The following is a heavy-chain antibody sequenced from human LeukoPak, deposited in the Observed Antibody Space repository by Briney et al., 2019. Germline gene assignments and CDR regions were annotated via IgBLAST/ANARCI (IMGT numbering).Heavy chain of an antibody. D-gene: IGHD2-15*01. V-gene: IGHV1-24*01. Sequence: ASVKVSCKVSGYTLTELSMHWVRQAPGKGLEWMGGFDPEDGETIYAQKFQGRVTMTEDTSTDTAYMELSSLRSEDTAVYYCATPPGLEYCSGGSCYSGWFDPWGQGTLVTVSS. CDR3: ATPPGLEYCSGGSCYSGWFDP. CDR1: GYTLTELS. CDR2: FDPEDGET. J-gene: IGHJ5*02.